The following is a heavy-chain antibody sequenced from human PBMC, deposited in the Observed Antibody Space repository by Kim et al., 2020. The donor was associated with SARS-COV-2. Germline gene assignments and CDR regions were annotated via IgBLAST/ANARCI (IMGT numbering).Heavy chain of an antibody. D-gene: IGHD5-18*01. CDR2: IDPSDSYV. V-gene: IGHV5-10-1*01. J-gene: IGHJ4*02. CDR1: GYTFTNYW. Sequence: GESLKISCKGSGYTFTNYWISWVRQMPGRGLEWLGRIDPSDSYVKYSPSFQGHVTFSVDKSTSTAYLQWSSLKASDTAIFYCTRRVIGRGYSYDYYFDSWGQGTLVTVSS. CDR3: TRRVIGRGYSYDYYFDS.